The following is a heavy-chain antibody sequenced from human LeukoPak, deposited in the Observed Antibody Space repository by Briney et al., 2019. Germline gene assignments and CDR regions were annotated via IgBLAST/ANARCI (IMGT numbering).Heavy chain of an antibody. CDR1: GGSISSYY. CDR3: AREGIAAAAPFDY. CDR2: IYYSGST. D-gene: IGHD6-13*01. J-gene: IGHJ4*02. V-gene: IGHV4-59*01. Sequence: SETLSLTCTVSGGSISSYYWSWIRQPPGKGLEWIGYIYYSGSTNYNPSLKSRVTISVDTPKNQFSLKLSSVIAADTAVYYCAREGIAAAAPFDYWGQGTLVTVSS.